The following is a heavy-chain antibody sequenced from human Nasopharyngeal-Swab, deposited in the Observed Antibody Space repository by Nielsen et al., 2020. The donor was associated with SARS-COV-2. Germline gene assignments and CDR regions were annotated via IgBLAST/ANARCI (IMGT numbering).Heavy chain of an antibody. D-gene: IGHD3-16*01. CDR3: VKDLRGKYGFET. V-gene: IGHV3-64D*06. CDR2: INDYEDRL. CDR1: GFTFSIYA. Sequence: GESLKISCSASGFTFSIYAMHWVRQAPGKGLEYVSTINDYEDRLYYADSVKGRFTISRDNSKNTLYLQMSSLRAEDTAVYWCVKDLRGKYGFETWGQGTMVTVSS. J-gene: IGHJ3*02.